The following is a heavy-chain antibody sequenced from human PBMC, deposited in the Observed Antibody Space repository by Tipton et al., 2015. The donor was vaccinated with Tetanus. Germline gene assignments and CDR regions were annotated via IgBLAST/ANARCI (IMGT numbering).Heavy chain of an antibody. V-gene: IGHV1-69*01. Sequence: QVQLVQSGAEVKKPGSSVKVSCKASGGTFTNYALSWVRQAPGQGLEWVGGITPIFGTTNSAPKFQGRVTITADESTNTAYMELSSLRSEDTAVYYCARHSGWYNFFTGVDVWGLGTTVTVSS. J-gene: IGHJ6*02. CDR1: GGTFTNYA. CDR3: ARHSGWYNFFTGVDV. D-gene: IGHD6-19*01. CDR2: ITPIFGTT.